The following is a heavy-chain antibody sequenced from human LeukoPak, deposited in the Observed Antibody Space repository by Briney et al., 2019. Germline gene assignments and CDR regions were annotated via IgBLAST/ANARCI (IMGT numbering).Heavy chain of an antibody. D-gene: IGHD2-21*01. J-gene: IGHJ4*02. CDR2: IRYDGGES. V-gene: IGHV3-30*02. CDR3: AKDGDDCIDY. CDR1: GFTFNRRG. Sequence: PGGSLRLSCAASGFTFNRRGMHWVRQAPGKGLEWVAFIRYDGGESFYADFAKGRFTISRDNSKNTLSLQLNTLRAEDTALYYCAKDGDDCIDYWGPGTLVTVAS.